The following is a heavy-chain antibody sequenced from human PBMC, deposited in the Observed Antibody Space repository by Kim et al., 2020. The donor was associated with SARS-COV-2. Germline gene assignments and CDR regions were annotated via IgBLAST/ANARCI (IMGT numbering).Heavy chain of an antibody. CDR2: ISSSSSYI. Sequence: GGSLRLSCAASGFTFSSYSMNWVRQAPGKGLEWVSSISSSSSYIYYADSVKGRFTISRDNAKNSLYLQMNRLRAEDTAVYYCARDSRYDYVWGRILNAFDIWGQGTMVTVSS. J-gene: IGHJ3*02. D-gene: IGHD3-16*01. CDR3: ARDSRYDYVWGRILNAFDI. V-gene: IGHV3-21*01. CDR1: GFTFSSYS.